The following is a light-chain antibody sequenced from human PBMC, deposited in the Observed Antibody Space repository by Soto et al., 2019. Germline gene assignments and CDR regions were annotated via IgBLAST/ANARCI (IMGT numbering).Light chain of an antibody. Sequence: DIQMTQSPSSLSASIGDRVTISCRASQGISNDLAWYQQKPGKVPYLLIYAASTSHSGVPSRFRGSGSGTYFTLTISSLQPEDVSTYYCQHYHSAPRTFGQGTKVHIK. CDR3: QHYHSAPRT. CDR2: AAS. J-gene: IGKJ1*01. CDR1: QGISND. V-gene: IGKV1-27*01.